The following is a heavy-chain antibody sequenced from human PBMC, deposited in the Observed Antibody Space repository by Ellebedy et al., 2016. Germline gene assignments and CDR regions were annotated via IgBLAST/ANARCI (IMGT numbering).Heavy chain of an antibody. D-gene: IGHD3-16*02. CDR3: AKENNIVVSARFDP. J-gene: IGHJ5*02. CDR1: GASVGTSNYF. Sequence: SETLSLXXSVSGASVGTSNYFWAWIRQPPGKGLEWIGTIYNSGRTHYKSSLQGRVTLAVDTSKNQFSLRLSSMTAADTAVYYCAKENNIVVSARFDPWGQGILVTVSS. CDR2: IYNSGRT. V-gene: IGHV4-39*07.